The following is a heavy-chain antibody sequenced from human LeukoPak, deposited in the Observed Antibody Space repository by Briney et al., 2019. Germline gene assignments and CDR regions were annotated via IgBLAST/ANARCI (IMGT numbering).Heavy chain of an antibody. CDR2: IYYHENT. CDR3: ARRAYSAAYWKHFDY. D-gene: IGHD1-1*01. CDR1: GGSISSSRDY. J-gene: IGHJ4*02. Sequence: ASETLSLTCTVSGGSISSSRDYWGWIRQAPGKGLEWIGSIYYHENTYYNSSLKSRVTISVDTSKNQFSLKLNSVTAADTAVYFCARRAYSAAYWKHFDYWGQGTLVAVSS. V-gene: IGHV4-39*01.